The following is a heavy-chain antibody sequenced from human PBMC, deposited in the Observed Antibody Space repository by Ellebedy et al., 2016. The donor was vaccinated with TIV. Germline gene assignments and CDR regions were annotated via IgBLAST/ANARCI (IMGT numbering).Heavy chain of an antibody. D-gene: IGHD6-19*01. J-gene: IGHJ4*02. V-gene: IGHV1-18*01. CDR3: ARFNGWGYYFDY. CDR2: VSGYNGNT. Sequence: ASVKVSCXASGYTFTSFGFSWVRQAPGQGLEWMGRVSGYNGNTNYAQKLQGRVTMTTDTSTSTAYMELRSLRSDDTAVYYCARFNGWGYYFDYWGQGTLVTVSS. CDR1: GYTFTSFG.